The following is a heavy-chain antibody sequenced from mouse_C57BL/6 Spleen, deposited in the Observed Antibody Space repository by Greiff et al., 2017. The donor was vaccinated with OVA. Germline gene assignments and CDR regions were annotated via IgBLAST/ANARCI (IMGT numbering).Heavy chain of an antibody. J-gene: IGHJ2*01. CDR3: ARRFDY. CDR1: GFNITDYY. Sequence: EVKLQESGAELVKPGASVKLSCTASGFNITDYYMHWVKQRTEQGLEWIGRIDPEDGETKYDPKFQGKATITADTSSNTAYLQLSSLTSEDTAVYYCARRFDYWGQGTTLTVSS. CDR2: IDPEDGET. V-gene: IGHV14-2*01.